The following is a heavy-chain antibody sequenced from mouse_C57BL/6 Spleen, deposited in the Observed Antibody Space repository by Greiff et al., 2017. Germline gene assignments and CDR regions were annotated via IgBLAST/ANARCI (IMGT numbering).Heavy chain of an antibody. CDR3: ARGHYSNYCDY. J-gene: IGHJ2*01. D-gene: IGHD2-5*01. CDR1: GYTFTSYW. Sequence: QVQLQQPGAELVRPGSSVKLSCKASGYTFTSYWMDWVKQRPGQGLEWIGNIYPSDSETHYNQKFKDKATLTVDKSSSTAYMQLSSLTSEDSAVXYCARGHYSNYCDYWGQGTTLTVAS. CDR2: IYPSDSET. V-gene: IGHV1-61*01.